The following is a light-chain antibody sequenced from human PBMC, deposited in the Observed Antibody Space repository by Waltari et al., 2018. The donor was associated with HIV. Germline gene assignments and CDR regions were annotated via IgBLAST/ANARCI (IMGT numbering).Light chain of an antibody. Sequence: SYVLTQPPSVSVARGQTARITCGGYHIGTDTVHWYQQKPGQAPVVVVYDDSLRPSGIPERISGSNPGNTATLTISRVEAGDEANYYCQVWDDSSDHVIFGGGTKLTVL. J-gene: IGLJ2*01. CDR1: HIGTDT. CDR3: QVWDDSSDHVI. CDR2: DDS. V-gene: IGLV3-21*02.